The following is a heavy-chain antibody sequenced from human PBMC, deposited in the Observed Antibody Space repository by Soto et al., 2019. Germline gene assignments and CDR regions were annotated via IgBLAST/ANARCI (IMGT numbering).Heavy chain of an antibody. V-gene: IGHV1-69*13. J-gene: IGHJ6*02. Sequence: SVKVSCKASGGTFSSYAISWVRQAPGQGLEWMGGIIPIFGTANYAQKFQGRVTITADESTSTAYMELSSLRSEDTAVYYCERDIVATSGVYYYYGMDVWGQGTTVTVSS. CDR2: IIPIFGTA. CDR1: GGTFSSYA. CDR3: ERDIVATSGVYYYYGMDV. D-gene: IGHD5-12*01.